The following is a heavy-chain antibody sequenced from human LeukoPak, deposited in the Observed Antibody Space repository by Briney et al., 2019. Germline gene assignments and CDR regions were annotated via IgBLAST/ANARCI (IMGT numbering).Heavy chain of an antibody. CDR1: GFTFSSYA. CDR2: ISYDGSNK. D-gene: IGHD6-6*01. V-gene: IGHV3-30*04. Sequence: GRSLRLSCAASGFTFSSYAMHWVRQAPGKGLEWVAVISYDGSNKYYADSVKGRFTISRDNSKNTLYLQMNSLRAEDTAVYYCARDTYSSSWGYFDYWGQGTLVTVSS. CDR3: ARDTYSSSWGYFDY. J-gene: IGHJ4*02.